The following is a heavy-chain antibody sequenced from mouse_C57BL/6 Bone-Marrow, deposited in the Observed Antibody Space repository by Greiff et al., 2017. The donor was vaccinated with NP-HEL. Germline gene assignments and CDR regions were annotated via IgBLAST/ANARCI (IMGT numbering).Heavy chain of an antibody. J-gene: IGHJ1*03. CDR2: FHPYNDDT. V-gene: IGHV1-47*01. Sequence: VKLMESGAELVKPGASVKMSCKASGYTFTTYPIEWMKQNHGKSLEWIGNFHPYNDDTKYNEKFKGKATLTVEKSSSTVYLELSRLTSDDSAVYYCAKYYYGSSYWYFDVWGTGTTVTVSS. CDR3: AKYYYGSSYWYFDV. CDR1: GYTFTTYP. D-gene: IGHD1-1*01.